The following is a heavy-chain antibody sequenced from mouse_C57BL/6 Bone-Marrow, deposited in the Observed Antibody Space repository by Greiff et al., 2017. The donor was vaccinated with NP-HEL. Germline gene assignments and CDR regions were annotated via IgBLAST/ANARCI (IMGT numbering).Heavy chain of an antibody. V-gene: IGHV1-64*01. CDR3: ARLGLLPYYFDY. CDR1: GYTFTSYW. Sequence: VQLQQPGAELVKPGASVKLSCKASGYTFTSYWMHWVKQRPGQGLGWIGMIHPNSGSTNYNEKFKSKATLTVDKSSSTAYMQLSSLTSEDSAVYYCARLGLLPYYFDYWGQGTTLTVSS. CDR2: IHPNSGST. D-gene: IGHD2-3*01. J-gene: IGHJ2*01.